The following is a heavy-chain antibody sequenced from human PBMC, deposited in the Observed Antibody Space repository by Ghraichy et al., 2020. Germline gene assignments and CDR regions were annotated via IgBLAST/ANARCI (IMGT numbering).Heavy chain of an antibody. V-gene: IGHV2-5*02. CDR2: ICWDDHK. Sequence: SGPTLVKPTQTLTLTCTFSGFSLITSGVGVGWIRQPPGKALEWLALICWDDHKEYSPSLKTRLTITKDTSKNQVVLTMSNVDPVDTGTYYCASLMKLGTNWFDPWGQGTLVTVSS. D-gene: IGHD3-16*01. CDR3: ASLMKLGTNWFDP. CDR1: GFSLITSGVG. J-gene: IGHJ5*02.